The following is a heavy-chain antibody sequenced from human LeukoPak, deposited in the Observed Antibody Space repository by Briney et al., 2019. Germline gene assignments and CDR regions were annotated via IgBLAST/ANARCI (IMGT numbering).Heavy chain of an antibody. D-gene: IGHD2-15*01. J-gene: IGHJ3*02. CDR1: GGSFSGYY. V-gene: IGHV4-34*01. Sequence: PSETLSLTCAVYGGSFSGYYWSWIRQPPGKGLEWIGEINHSGSTNYNPSLKSRVTISVDTSKNQFSLKLSSVTAADTAVYYCALHQEEGVVVVAADDAFDTWGQGTMVTVSS. CDR3: ALHQEEGVVVVAADDAFDT. CDR2: INHSGST.